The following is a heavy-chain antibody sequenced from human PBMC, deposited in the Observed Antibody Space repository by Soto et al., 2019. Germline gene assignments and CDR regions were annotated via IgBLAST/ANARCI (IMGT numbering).Heavy chain of an antibody. V-gene: IGHV2-5*02. Sequence: QITLKESGPTLVKPTQNLTLTCTFSGFSLSTRGVAVGWFRQPPGKALEWLALIYWDEDKWYSPSLKSRLTITDDISTTQVVLTMTNIDPVDTGSYYCAHRPRGYAYYFDSWGQGTLVTVSS. CDR2: IYWDEDK. J-gene: IGHJ4*02. CDR1: GFSLSTRGVA. D-gene: IGHD5-12*01. CDR3: AHRPRGYAYYFDS.